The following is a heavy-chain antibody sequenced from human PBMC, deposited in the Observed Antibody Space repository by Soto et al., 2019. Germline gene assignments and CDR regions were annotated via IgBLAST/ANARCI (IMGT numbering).Heavy chain of an antibody. D-gene: IGHD3-3*02. CDR1: GGSIGGFC. V-gene: IGHV4-59*01. Sequence: TSETLSLTCTVAGGSIGGFCWSLIRQPPGGTLEWIGYIYASGTTTYNPSLESRVTMSVDMPNNEFSLDLTSVTAADTAVYYCARSHSFDGSIYHYYFDFWGQGTLVTVSS. CDR3: ARSHSFDGSIYHYYFDF. CDR2: IYASGTT. J-gene: IGHJ4*02.